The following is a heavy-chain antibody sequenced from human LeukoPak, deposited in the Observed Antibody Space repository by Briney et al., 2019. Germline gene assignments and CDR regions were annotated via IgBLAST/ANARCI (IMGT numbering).Heavy chain of an antibody. CDR2: ISGGGGST. CDR3: AKGGRWDVTPFDY. J-gene: IGHJ4*02. V-gene: IGHV3-23*01. Sequence: GGSLRLSCAASGFTFTSYSMNWVRQAPGKGLEWVSTISGGGGSTYYADSVKGRFTISRDNSKNTLYLQVNSLRAEDTAVYYCAKGGRWDVTPFDYWGQGTLVTVSS. CDR1: GFTFTSYS. D-gene: IGHD3-16*01.